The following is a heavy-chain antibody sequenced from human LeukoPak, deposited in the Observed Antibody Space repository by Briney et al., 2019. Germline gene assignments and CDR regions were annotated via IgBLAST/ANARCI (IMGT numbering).Heavy chain of an antibody. CDR1: GFTFSSYA. J-gene: IGHJ4*02. CDR2: IKQDGSGK. D-gene: IGHD4-11*01. Sequence: GGSLRLSCAASGFTFSSYAMSWVRQAPGKGLEWVANIKQDGSGKYYVDSVKGRFTISRDNARNSLYLQMNSLRDEDTAVYYCVTRTTVSREGGQGTLVTVSS. V-gene: IGHV3-7*01. CDR3: VTRTTVSRE.